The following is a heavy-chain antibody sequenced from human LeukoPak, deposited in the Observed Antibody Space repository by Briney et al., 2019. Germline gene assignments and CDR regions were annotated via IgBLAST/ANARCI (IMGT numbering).Heavy chain of an antibody. Sequence: ASVKVSCKASGYTFIGYYMHWVRQAPEQGLEWMGRINPNSGDTNYAQKFQGRVTVTRDTSISTVYMELSRLRSDDTAVYYCACGIAVAPYYFDYWGQGTLVTVSS. D-gene: IGHD6-19*01. J-gene: IGHJ4*02. CDR3: ACGIAVAPYYFDY. CDR2: INPNSGDT. V-gene: IGHV1-2*06. CDR1: GYTFIGYY.